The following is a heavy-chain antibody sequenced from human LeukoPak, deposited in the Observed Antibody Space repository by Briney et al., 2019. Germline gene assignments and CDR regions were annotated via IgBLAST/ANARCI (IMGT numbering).Heavy chain of an antibody. CDR3: ARRGDYVWGSYRYWDNLYFDY. CDR2: IKQDGSEK. D-gene: IGHD3-16*02. J-gene: IGHJ4*02. Sequence: GGSLRLSCAASGFTFSSYWMSWVRQAPGKGLEWVANIKQDGSEKYYVDSVKGRFTISRDNAKNSLYLQMNSLRAEDTAVYYCARRGDYVWGSYRYWDNLYFDYWGQGTLVTVSS. CDR1: GFTFSSYW. V-gene: IGHV3-7*01.